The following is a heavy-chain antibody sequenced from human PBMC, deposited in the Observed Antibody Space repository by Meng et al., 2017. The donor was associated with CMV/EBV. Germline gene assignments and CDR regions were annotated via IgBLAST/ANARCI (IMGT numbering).Heavy chain of an antibody. CDR1: GFTFSDYG. CDR2: IRHDGDNM. D-gene: IGHD6-19*01. CDR3: AKDRRAHSSGWEFIDF. Sequence: GESLKISCAASGFTFSDYGMHWVRQAPGKGLEWVAFIRHDGDNMVYADSVKGRFTISRDNSKNTLYLQQNSLRPEDTALYYCAKDRRAHSSGWEFIDFWGQGTLVTVSS. J-gene: IGHJ4*02. V-gene: IGHV3-30*02.